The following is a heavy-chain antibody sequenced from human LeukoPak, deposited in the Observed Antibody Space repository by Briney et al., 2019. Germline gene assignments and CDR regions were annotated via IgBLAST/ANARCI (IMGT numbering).Heavy chain of an antibody. CDR1: GGSISSYY. D-gene: IGHD6-13*01. CDR3: ARGVYIAAAQYAY. V-gene: IGHV4-59*01. J-gene: IGHJ4*02. CDR2: IYYSGTA. Sequence: PSETLSLTCTVSGGSISSYYWSWIRQPPGKGLEWIGYIYYSGTANYNPSLRSRVTISVDTSKNQFSLKLSSVTAADTAVYYCARGVYIAAAQYAYWGQGTLVTVSS.